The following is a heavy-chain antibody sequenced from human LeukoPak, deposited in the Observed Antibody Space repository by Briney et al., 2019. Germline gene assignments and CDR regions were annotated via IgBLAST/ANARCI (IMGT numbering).Heavy chain of an antibody. Sequence: GGSLRLSCAASGFTFSSYAMHWVRRAPGKGLEWVAVISYDGPNKNYADSVKGRFTISRDNSKNTLYLQMNSLRAEDTAVYYCARGVRIAVAGNIDYWGQVTLVTVSS. CDR2: ISYDGPNK. V-gene: IGHV3-30*04. CDR1: GFTFSSYA. J-gene: IGHJ4*02. CDR3: ARGVRIAVAGNIDY. D-gene: IGHD6-19*01.